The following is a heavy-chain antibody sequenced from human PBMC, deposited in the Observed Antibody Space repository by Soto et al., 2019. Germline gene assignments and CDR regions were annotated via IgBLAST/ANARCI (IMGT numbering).Heavy chain of an antibody. V-gene: IGHV3-48*01. D-gene: IGHD6-19*01. CDR3: ARERGSGWTFDY. CDR1: GFTFSTYS. Sequence: EVHLVESGGGLVQPGGSLRLSCAASGFTFSTYSMNLVRQAPGKGLVWVSSISSSSTIYYADSVKGRFTISRDNVQNSLYLQMHSLRAEDTAVYYWARERGSGWTFDYWGQGTLVTVSS. CDR2: ISSSSTI. J-gene: IGHJ4*02.